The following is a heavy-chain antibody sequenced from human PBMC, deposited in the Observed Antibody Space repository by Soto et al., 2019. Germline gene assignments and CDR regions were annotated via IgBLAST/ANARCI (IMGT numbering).Heavy chain of an antibody. CDR3: ARGPGPFSYSGSYPIDY. CDR2: ISYDGSNK. D-gene: IGHD1-26*01. V-gene: IGHV3-30-3*01. Sequence: GGSLRLSCAASGFTFSSDAMHWVRQAPGKGLEWVAVISYDGSNKYYADSVKGRFTISRDNSKNTLYLQMNSLRAEDTAVYYCARGPGPFSYSGSYPIDYWGQGTLVTVSS. J-gene: IGHJ4*02. CDR1: GFTFSSDA.